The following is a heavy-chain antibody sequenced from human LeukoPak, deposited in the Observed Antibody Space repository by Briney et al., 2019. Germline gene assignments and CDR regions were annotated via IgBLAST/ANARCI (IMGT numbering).Heavy chain of an antibody. D-gene: IGHD3-22*01. CDR2: IYYSGST. V-gene: IGHV4-31*03. J-gene: IGHJ4*02. CDR1: GGSISSGGYY. Sequence: PSETLSLTCTVSGGSISSGGYYWSWIRQHPGKGLEWIGYIYYSGSTYYNPSLKSRVTISVDTSKNQFSLKLSSVTAADTAVYYCARDSSGYYPDYWGQGTLVTVSA. CDR3: ARDSSGYYPDY.